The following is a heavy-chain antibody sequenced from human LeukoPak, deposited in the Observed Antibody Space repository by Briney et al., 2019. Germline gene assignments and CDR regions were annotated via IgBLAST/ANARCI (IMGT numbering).Heavy chain of an antibody. V-gene: IGHV1-8*01. CDR3: ARFAYYDTIGYDAFDI. Sequence: ASVNVSCKASGYTFTSYDINWVRQASGQGLEGMGWMHPNSGNTVYAQKFQGRVTMTRHTYISTAYMEPRSLRSGDTPVYYCARFAYYDTIGYDAFDIWGQGTMVTVSS. CDR1: GYTFTSYD. D-gene: IGHD3-22*01. J-gene: IGHJ3*02. CDR2: MHPNSGNT.